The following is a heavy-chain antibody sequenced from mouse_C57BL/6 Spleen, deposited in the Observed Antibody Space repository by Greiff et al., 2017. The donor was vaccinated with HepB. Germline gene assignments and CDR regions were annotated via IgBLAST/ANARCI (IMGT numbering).Heavy chain of an antibody. V-gene: IGHV1-72*01. Sequence: QVQLQQSGPELVKPGASVKMSCKASGYTFTSYWMHWVKQRPGRGLEWIGRIDPNSGGTKYNEKFKSKATLTVDKPSSTAYMQLSSLTSEDSAVYYCARGYYGSRTLYAMDYWGQGTSVTVSS. CDR3: ARGYYGSRTLYAMDY. CDR1: GYTFTSYW. J-gene: IGHJ4*01. D-gene: IGHD1-1*01. CDR2: IDPNSGGT.